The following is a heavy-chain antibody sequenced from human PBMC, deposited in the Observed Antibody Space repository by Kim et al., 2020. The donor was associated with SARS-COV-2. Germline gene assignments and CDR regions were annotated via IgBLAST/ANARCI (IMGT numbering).Heavy chain of an antibody. CDR1: GGSISSYY. CDR3: ARGRGLRRGDYFDY. D-gene: IGHD2-15*01. Sequence: SETLSLTCTVSGGSISSYYWSWIRQPPGKGLEWIGYIYYSGSTNYNPSLKSRVTISVDTSKNQFSLKLSSVTAADTAAYYCARGRGLRRGDYFDYWGQGTLVTVSS. CDR2: IYYSGST. V-gene: IGHV4-59*01. J-gene: IGHJ4*02.